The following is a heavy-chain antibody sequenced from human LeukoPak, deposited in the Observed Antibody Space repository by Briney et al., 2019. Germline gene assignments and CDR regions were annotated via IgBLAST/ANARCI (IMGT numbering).Heavy chain of an antibody. J-gene: IGHJ3*02. D-gene: IGHD6-13*01. CDR3: ARRYIADSFDI. CDR1: GFTFNSYT. V-gene: IGHV3-21*01. CDR2: ISSGSSHI. Sequence: GGSLRLSCAASGFTFNSYTMNWVRQAPGKGLEWVSSISSGSSHIYYADSVKGRFTISRGNAKNSLYLQMNSLRAEDTALYYCARRYIADSFDIWGQGTMVTVSS.